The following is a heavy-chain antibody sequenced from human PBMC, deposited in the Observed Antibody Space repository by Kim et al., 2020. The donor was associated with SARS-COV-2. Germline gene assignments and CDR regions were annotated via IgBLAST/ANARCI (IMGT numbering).Heavy chain of an antibody. CDR2: TYYSGRT. V-gene: IGHV4-39*01. D-gene: IGHD1-26*01. J-gene: IGHJ4*02. Sequence: TYYSGRTDYNPSLKSRVTMSVDTSKNQFSLKLSSVTAAETAVYYCARPPVGWGQGTLVTVSS. CDR3: ARPPVG.